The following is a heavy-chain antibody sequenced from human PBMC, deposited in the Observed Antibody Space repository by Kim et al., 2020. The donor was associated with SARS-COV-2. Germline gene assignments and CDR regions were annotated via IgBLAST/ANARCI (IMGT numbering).Heavy chain of an antibody. V-gene: IGHV1-69*01. Sequence: QGRVTITADESTSTAYMELSSLGSEDTAVYYCARVEGDYYGSGIRYYFDYWGQGTLVTVSS. D-gene: IGHD3-10*01. J-gene: IGHJ4*02. CDR3: ARVEGDYYGSGIRYYFDY.